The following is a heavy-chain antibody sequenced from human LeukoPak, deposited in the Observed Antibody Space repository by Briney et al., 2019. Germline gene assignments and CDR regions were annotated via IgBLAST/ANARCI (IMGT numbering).Heavy chain of an antibody. Sequence: GGSLRLSCAASGFTVGSNYMNWVRQAPGKGLEWVANIRHDGSEKYYVDSVKGRFTISRDNAKDSLYLQMNSLRVEDTAVYYCARGGSRQYNFWGQGTLVTVSS. J-gene: IGHJ4*02. CDR1: GFTVGSNY. CDR2: IRHDGSEK. CDR3: ARGGSRQYNF. V-gene: IGHV3-7*01. D-gene: IGHD5-18*01.